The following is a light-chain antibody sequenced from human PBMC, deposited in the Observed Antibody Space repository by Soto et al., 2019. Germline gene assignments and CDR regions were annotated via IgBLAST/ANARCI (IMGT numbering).Light chain of an antibody. CDR3: LVWYIGGDHVV. CDR1: NIGSKS. CDR2: DDS. Sequence: SYELTQPPSVSVAPGQTARITCGGNNIGSKSVHWYQQRPGQAPVLVLYDDSDRPSGIPERFSGSNSGNTATLTISRVEAGDEADYYCLVWYIGGDHVVFGGGTKLTVL. V-gene: IGLV3-21*02. J-gene: IGLJ2*01.